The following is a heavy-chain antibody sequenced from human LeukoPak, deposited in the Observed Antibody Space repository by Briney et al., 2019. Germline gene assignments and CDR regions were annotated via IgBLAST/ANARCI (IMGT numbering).Heavy chain of an antibody. V-gene: IGHV3-30*02. Sequence: GGSLRLSCAASGFTFSISGMHWARQAPGKGLAWVAFIEYDGSKNYYAGSVKGRLTIYRDNSKNTLYLQLNSLRAEDTGVYYCVKGGHNYGFCDSWGQGTLVTVSA. J-gene: IGHJ4*02. D-gene: IGHD3-10*01. CDR1: GFTFSISG. CDR3: VKGGHNYGFCDS. CDR2: IEYDGSKN.